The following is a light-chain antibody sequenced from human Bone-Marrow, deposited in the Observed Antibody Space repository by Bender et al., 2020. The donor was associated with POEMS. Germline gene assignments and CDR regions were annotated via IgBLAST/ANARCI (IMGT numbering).Light chain of an antibody. CDR1: NSDVGRYKF. V-gene: IGLV2-14*01. Sequence: QSALAQPASVSGSPGQSITISCTGTNSDVGRYKFVSWYQQHPGKAPKLMIYDVSNRPSGVSDRFSGSKSGNTASLTIFGLQAEDEADYYCSSYSSSSTMWLFGGGTKLTVL. CDR3: SSYSSSSTMWL. CDR2: DVS. J-gene: IGLJ3*02.